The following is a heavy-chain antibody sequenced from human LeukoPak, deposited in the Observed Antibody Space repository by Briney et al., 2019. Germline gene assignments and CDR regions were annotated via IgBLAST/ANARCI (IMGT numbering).Heavy chain of an antibody. V-gene: IGHV1-2*02. CDR2: INPNSGGT. CDR3: ARVGYYDSSGYIPP. CDR1: GYTFPGYY. J-gene: IGHJ4*02. D-gene: IGHD3-22*01. Sequence: GSVKVSCKASGYTFPGYYMHWVRQAPGQGLEWMGWINPNSGGTHYVQMFQGRDTMTSDTSISTAYMKLSRLRSDDTAGYYCARVGYYDSSGYIPPWGQGTLVTVSS.